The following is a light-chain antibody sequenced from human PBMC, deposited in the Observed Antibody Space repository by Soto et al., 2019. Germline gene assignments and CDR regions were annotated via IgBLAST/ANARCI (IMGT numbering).Light chain of an antibody. CDR3: QQYNIRWT. Sequence: DIQMTQSPSTLSASVGDRVTITCRASQSISSWLAWYQQKPGKAPKLLIYQASSLESGVSSRFSGSGSGTDFTLTISSLQPDDFATYYCQQYNIRWTCGQGTKVDIK. CDR1: QSISSW. CDR2: QAS. V-gene: IGKV1-5*03. J-gene: IGKJ1*01.